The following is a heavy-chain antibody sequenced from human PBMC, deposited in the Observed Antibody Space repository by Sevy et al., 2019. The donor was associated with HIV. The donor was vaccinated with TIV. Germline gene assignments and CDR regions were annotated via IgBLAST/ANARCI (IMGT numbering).Heavy chain of an antibody. CDR3: AGEGQWSHPGDY. CDR2: IKEDGSEK. V-gene: IGHV3-7*01. Sequence: GGSLRLSCAASGFSFSSFWMSWVRQSPGKGLEWVANIKEDGSEKYYVDSVKGRFTISREKAKNSLYLQMNSLGAEDTAVYYCAGEGQWSHPGDYWGQGTLVTVSS. J-gene: IGHJ4*02. CDR1: GFSFSSFW. D-gene: IGHD2-15*01.